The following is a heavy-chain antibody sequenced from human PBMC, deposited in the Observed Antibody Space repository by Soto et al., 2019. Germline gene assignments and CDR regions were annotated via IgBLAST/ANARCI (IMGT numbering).Heavy chain of an antibody. D-gene: IGHD3-3*01. J-gene: IGHJ4*02. V-gene: IGHV4-59*08. CDR2: MYNTGST. Sequence: SETLSLTCTVSGGSISGYYWSWIRQPPGKGLEWIGYMYNTGSTVYNPSFKSRVTISVDTSKNQFSLKLSSVTAADTAVYYCARHPPAISITDHWGQGTLVSVSS. CDR3: ARHPPAISITDH. CDR1: GGSISGYY.